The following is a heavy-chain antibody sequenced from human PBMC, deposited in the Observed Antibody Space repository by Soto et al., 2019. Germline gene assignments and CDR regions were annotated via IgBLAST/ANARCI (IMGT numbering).Heavy chain of an antibody. CDR1: GFTFSDHY. V-gene: IGHV3-72*01. D-gene: IGHD6-19*01. CDR3: TRVRLGSSRSSDY. Sequence: EVQLVESGGGMVQPEGSLRLSCAASGFTFSDHYMDWVRQAPGKGLEWVGRIKNKANSYTTEDAAPVKGRFIISRDDSKNSGFLQMNRLKTDETAVYDCTRVRLGSSRSSDYWGKGILVTVSS. J-gene: IGHJ4*02. CDR2: IKNKANSYTT.